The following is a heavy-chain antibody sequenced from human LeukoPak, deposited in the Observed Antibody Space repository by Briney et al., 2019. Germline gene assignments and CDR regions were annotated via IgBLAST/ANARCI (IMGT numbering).Heavy chain of an antibody. CDR1: GFTFTTYW. D-gene: IGHD3-10*02. V-gene: IGHV3-7*01. Sequence: GGSLRLSCVGSGFTFTTYWMSWVRQAPGKGLEWVANINQAGSERYYVDSVKGRFTISRDNAKNSLYLQMNSLRAEDTAVYYCAELGITMIGGVWGKGTTVTISS. J-gene: IGHJ6*04. CDR2: INQAGSER. CDR3: AELGITMIGGV.